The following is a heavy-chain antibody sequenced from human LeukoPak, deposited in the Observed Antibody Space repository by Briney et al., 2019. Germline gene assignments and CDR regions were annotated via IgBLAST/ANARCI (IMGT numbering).Heavy chain of an antibody. V-gene: IGHV1-18*01. CDR1: GYTFSSYG. Sequence: ASVKVSCKASGYTFSSYGISRVRQAPGQGLEWMGWISVYNGNPNYAQKFQGRVTMTTDTSTSTAYMELRSLRSDDTAVYYCARDQYDYVWGSHRPYFDYWGQGTLATVSS. J-gene: IGHJ4*02. CDR3: ARDQYDYVWGSHRPYFDY. D-gene: IGHD3-16*02. CDR2: ISVYNGNP.